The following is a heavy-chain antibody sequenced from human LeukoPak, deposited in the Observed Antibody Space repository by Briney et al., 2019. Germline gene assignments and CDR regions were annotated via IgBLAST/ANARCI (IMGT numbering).Heavy chain of an antibody. Sequence: GWSLRLSCAASGFSYSSYAMDWVRQAPGKGLEWVSTITGSGGSTHYADSVKGRFTISRDNSKNTLYLQMNSLRAEDTTVYYCAKDPYYYDSSGYGYGMDVWGQGTTVTVSS. V-gene: IGHV3-23*01. J-gene: IGHJ6*02. CDR2: ITGSGGST. CDR1: GFSYSSYA. CDR3: AKDPYYYDSSGYGYGMDV. D-gene: IGHD3-22*01.